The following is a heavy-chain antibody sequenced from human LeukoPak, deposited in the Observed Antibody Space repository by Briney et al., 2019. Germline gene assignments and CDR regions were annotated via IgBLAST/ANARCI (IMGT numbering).Heavy chain of an antibody. J-gene: IGHJ6*03. CDR3: ARSVVVPAVRRSSDYYYYMDV. CDR2: ISGSGGST. V-gene: IGHV3-23*01. CDR1: GFTFSSYA. Sequence: GGSLRLSCAASGFTFSSYAMSWVRQAPGKGLEWVSAISGSGGSTYYADSVKGRFTISRDNSKNTLYLQMNSLRAEDTAVYYCARSVVVPAVRRSSDYYYYMDVWGKGTTVTVSS. D-gene: IGHD2-2*01.